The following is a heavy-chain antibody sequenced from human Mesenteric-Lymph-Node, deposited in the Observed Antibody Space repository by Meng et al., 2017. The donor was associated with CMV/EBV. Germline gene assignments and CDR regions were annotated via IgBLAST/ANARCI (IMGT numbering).Heavy chain of an antibody. Sequence: GESLKISCAASGFTFDTYAMTWARLAPGKGLEWVSIIYSGSHSTHYGDSVRGRFTVSRDNSKNTLYLQMNSLRAEDTAVYYCAKDKDDFWSGYYDYWGQGTLVTVSS. D-gene: IGHD3-3*01. CDR3: AKDKDDFWSGYYDY. CDR2: IYSGSHST. J-gene: IGHJ4*02. V-gene: IGHV3-23*03. CDR1: GFTFDTYA.